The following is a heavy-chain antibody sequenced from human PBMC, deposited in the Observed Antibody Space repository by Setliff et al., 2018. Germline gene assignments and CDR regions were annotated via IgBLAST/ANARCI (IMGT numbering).Heavy chain of an antibody. D-gene: IGHD5-12*01. CDR3: ARQRGNSGYNYCY. CDR2: IYPGDSDA. V-gene: IGHV5-51*01. Sequence: GESLKISCKGSGYSFTSYWIGWVRQMPGKVLEWMGIIYPGDSDARYSPSFQGQVTISVDKSTTTAYLQWSSLEAADTAMYYCARQRGNSGYNYCYWGQGTLVTVSS. J-gene: IGHJ4*02. CDR1: GYSFTSYW.